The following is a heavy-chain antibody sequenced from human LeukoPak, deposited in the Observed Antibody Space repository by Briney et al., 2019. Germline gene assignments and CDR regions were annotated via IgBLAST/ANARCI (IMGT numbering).Heavy chain of an antibody. CDR1: GGSINSGGSY. D-gene: IGHD4-11*01. Sequence: ASETLSLTCTVSGGSINSGGSYWSWIRQHPGKGLEWIGCIYYSWSSYYSPSLKSRVTLSLDTSKNQFSLKLSSVTAADTAVYYCARDNGDYRSIYYYMDVWGKGTTVTVSS. CDR2: IYYSWSS. V-gene: IGHV4-31*03. CDR3: ARDNGDYRSIYYYMDV. J-gene: IGHJ6*03.